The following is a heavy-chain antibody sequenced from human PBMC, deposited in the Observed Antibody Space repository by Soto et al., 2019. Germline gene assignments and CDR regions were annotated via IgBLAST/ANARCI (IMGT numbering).Heavy chain of an antibody. CDR2: ISSSENYI. CDR3: ARRRGPERDCSVGSCYSRRDAFDI. Sequence: ESLRLSCVASGFTFSGYSMNWVRQAPGKGLEWVSSISSSENYIYYADSLEGRFSISRDNTQNSLYLQMNSLRVEDPAVYYCARRRGPERDCSVGSCYSRRDAFDIWGQGSLVTVSS. J-gene: IGHJ3*02. D-gene: IGHD2-15*01. CDR1: GFTFSGYS. V-gene: IGHV3-21*01.